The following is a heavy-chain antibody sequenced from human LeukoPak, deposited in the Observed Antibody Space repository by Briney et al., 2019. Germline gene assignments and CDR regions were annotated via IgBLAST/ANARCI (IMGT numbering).Heavy chain of an antibody. D-gene: IGHD3-3*01. CDR3: ARDQSGYYYFDY. V-gene: IGHV1-46*01. Sequence: ASVKVSCKASGHTFTSYYMHWVRQAPGQGLEWMGIINPSGGSTSYAQKFQGRVTMTRDTSTSTVYMELSSLRSEDTAVYYCARDQSGYYYFDYWGQGTLVTVSS. CDR2: INPSGGST. CDR1: GHTFTSYY. J-gene: IGHJ4*02.